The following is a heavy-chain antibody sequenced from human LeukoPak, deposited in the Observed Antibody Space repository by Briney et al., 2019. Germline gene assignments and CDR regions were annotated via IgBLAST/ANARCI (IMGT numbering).Heavy chain of an antibody. Sequence: GESLKISCKGSGYSFTSYWISWVRQMPGKGLEWMGRIDPSDSYTNYSPSFQGHVTTSADKSINTAYLQWASLKASDTAMYYCSTARAFDSRSFDYWGQGSLVTVSS. CDR3: STARAFDSRSFDY. CDR1: GYSFTSYW. V-gene: IGHV5-10-1*01. D-gene: IGHD5-12*01. CDR2: IDPSDSYT. J-gene: IGHJ4*02.